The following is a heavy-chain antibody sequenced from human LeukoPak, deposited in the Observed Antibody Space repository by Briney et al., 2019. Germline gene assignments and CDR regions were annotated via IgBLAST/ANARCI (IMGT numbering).Heavy chain of an antibody. V-gene: IGHV3-43*02. J-gene: IGHJ6*02. CDR3: AKECANIQYYYDGMDV. D-gene: IGHD4/OR15-4a*01. CDR2: ISVNSDST. Sequence: GGSLRLSCAVSGFTFSDYAMHWVRLAPGQGLEWDSLISVNSDSTYYADSVIGRFTISRDNSKNSLYLQMNSLRTEDTAFYYCAKECANIQYYYDGMDVWGQGTTVTVSS. CDR1: GFTFSDYA.